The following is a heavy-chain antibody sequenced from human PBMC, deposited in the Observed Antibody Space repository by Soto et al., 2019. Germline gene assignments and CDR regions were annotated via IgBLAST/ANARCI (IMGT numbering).Heavy chain of an antibody. CDR2: VIPSFGTA. Sequence: QVQLVQSGAVVKKPGSSVKVSCKASGGTFSSYAITWVRQAPRQGLEWMGGVIPSFGTANYAQKFQGRVTITADESVTTAYMELSSLRYEDTAVYYCAIEFPGSRSVPGGQGTLVTVSS. D-gene: IGHD3-10*01. CDR1: GGTFSSYA. CDR3: AIEFPGSRSVP. J-gene: IGHJ5*02. V-gene: IGHV1-69*01.